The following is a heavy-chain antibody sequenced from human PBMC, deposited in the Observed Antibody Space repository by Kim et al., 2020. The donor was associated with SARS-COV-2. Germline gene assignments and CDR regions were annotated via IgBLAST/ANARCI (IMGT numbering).Heavy chain of an antibody. CDR3: TSLTSDSSGFDNAFDI. J-gene: IGHJ3*02. V-gene: IGHV3-30*04. CDR1: GFTFSSYA. CDR2: ISYDGSNK. Sequence: GRSLRLSCAASGFTFSSYAMHWVRQAPGKGLEWVAVISYDGSNKYYAYSVKGRFTISRDNSKNTLYLQMNSLRAEDTAVYYCTSLTSDSSGFDNAFDIWG. D-gene: IGHD3-22*01.